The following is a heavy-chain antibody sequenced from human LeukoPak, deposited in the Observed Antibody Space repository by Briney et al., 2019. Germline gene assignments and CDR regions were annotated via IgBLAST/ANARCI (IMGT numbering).Heavy chain of an antibody. D-gene: IGHD3-16*01. CDR2: IYYSGST. CDR1: GGSISSSSYY. Sequence: SETLSLTCTVSGGSISSSSYYWSWIRQPPGKGLEWIGYIYYSGSTNYNPSLKSRVTISVDTSKNQFSLKLSSVTAADTAVYYCARGQFAYYYYYMDVWGKGTTVTISS. V-gene: IGHV4-61*01. J-gene: IGHJ6*03. CDR3: ARGQFAYYYYYMDV.